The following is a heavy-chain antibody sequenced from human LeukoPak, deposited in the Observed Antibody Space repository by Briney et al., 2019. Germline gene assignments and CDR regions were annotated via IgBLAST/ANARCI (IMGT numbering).Heavy chain of an antibody. CDR1: GFAVSSNY. Sequence: GGSLRLSCSASGFAVSSNYMSWVRQAPAKGLECVSVIYSGGTTYYVDSVKGRFTISRDNSKNTLYLQMNSLRAEDTAVYYCARAIVATIQARTWYFDLWGRGTLVTVSS. J-gene: IGHJ2*01. V-gene: IGHV3-53*01. D-gene: IGHD5-12*01. CDR3: ARAIVATIQARTWYFDL. CDR2: IYSGGTT.